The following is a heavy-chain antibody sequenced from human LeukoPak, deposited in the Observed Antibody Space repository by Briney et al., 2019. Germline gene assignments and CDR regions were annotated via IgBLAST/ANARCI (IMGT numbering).Heavy chain of an antibody. Sequence: GSLRLSCGASKFTFSSLGIHWVRQAPGKGLEWVSAISSGSGYIYYADSVKGRFTISRDNAKNSLYLQMNSLRAEDTAVYYCARDVSRISHYWGQGTLVTVS. J-gene: IGHJ4*02. CDR2: ISSGSGYI. V-gene: IGHV3-21*01. CDR3: ARDVSRISHY. D-gene: IGHD2-15*01. CDR1: KFTFSSLG.